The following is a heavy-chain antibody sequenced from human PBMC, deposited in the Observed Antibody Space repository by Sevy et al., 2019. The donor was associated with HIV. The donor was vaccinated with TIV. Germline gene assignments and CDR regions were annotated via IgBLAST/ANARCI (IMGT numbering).Heavy chain of an antibody. Sequence: SQTLSLTCAISGDSVSSNSAAWNWIRQSPSRGLEWPGRTYYRSKWYNDYAVSVKSRITINPDTSKNQFSLQLNSVTPEETAVYYCARRVIVLRFLEWLSETYYYYYYMDVWGKGTTVTVSS. V-gene: IGHV6-1*01. D-gene: IGHD3-3*01. CDR3: ARRVIVLRFLEWLSETYYYYYYMDV. CDR2: TYYRSKWYN. CDR1: GDSVSSNSAA. J-gene: IGHJ6*03.